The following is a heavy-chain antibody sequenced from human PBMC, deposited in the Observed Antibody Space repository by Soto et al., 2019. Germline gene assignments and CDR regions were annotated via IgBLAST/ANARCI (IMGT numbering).Heavy chain of an antibody. V-gene: IGHV4-39*01. J-gene: IGHJ4*02. D-gene: IGHD3-10*01. CDR2: IYYSGST. CDR1: GGSISSSSYY. Sequence: QLQLQESGPGLVKPSETLSLTCTVSGGSISSSSYYWGWIRQPPGKGLEWIGSIYYSGSTYYNPSPKSRVTISVDTSKNQFSRKLSSVTAADTAVYYCARRVTMVRGVRGLIDYWGQGTLVTVSS. CDR3: ARRVTMVRGVRGLIDY.